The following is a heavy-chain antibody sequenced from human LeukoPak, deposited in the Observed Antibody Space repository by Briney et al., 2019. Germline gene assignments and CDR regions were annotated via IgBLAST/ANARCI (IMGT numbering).Heavy chain of an antibody. CDR2: INPSGGST. Sequence: ASVKVSCKASGYTFTSYYMHWVRQAPGQGLEWMGIINPSGGSTSYAQKFQGRVTMTRDMSTSTVYMELSSLRSEDTAVYYCARDPGSAGFDYWGQGTLVTVSS. D-gene: IGHD6-13*01. CDR3: ARDPGSAGFDY. CDR1: GYTFTSYY. V-gene: IGHV1-46*01. J-gene: IGHJ4*02.